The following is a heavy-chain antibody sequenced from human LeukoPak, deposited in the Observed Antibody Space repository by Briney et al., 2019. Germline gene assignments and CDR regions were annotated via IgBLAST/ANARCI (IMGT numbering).Heavy chain of an antibody. Sequence: SETLSLTCTVSGGSISSYYWSWIRQPPGKGLEWIGYIYYSGSTNYNPSLKSRVTISVDTSKNQFSLKLSSVTAADTAVYYCARDPRSGSGSYASDIWGQGTMVTVSS. CDR2: IYYSGST. CDR1: GGSISSYY. V-gene: IGHV4-59*12. D-gene: IGHD3-10*01. J-gene: IGHJ3*02. CDR3: ARDPRSGSGSYASDI.